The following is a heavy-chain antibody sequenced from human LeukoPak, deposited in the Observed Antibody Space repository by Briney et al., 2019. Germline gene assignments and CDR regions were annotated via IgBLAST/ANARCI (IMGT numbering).Heavy chain of an antibody. V-gene: IGHV3-30*02. CDR3: AKDALIVGATKGGAFDI. D-gene: IGHD1-26*01. CDR2: IRYDGSNK. Sequence: GGSLRLSCAASGFTFSSYGMHWVRQAPGKGLEWVAFIRYDGSNKYYADSVKGRFTISRDNSKNTLYLQMNSLRAEDTAVYYCAKDALIVGATKGGAFDIWGQGTMVTVSS. J-gene: IGHJ3*02. CDR1: GFTFSSYG.